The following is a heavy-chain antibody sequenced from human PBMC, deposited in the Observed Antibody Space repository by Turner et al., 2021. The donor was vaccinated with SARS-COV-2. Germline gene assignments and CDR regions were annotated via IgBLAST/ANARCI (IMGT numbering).Heavy chain of an antibody. CDR3: ARETIGFREAEVQWLPDDAFDI. CDR2: IYTIRIT. CDR1: GGSISSYY. V-gene: IGHV4-4*07. D-gene: IGHD6-19*01. Sequence: QVQLQESGPGLVKPSETLSITCTVSGGSISSYYWNCIRQPAGKGLEWIGRIYTIRITNSTPSRNVRVTMSVDTSKSQFSLKLTSVTAADPAVYYCARETIGFREAEVQWLPDDAFDIWGQGTMVTVSS. J-gene: IGHJ3*02.